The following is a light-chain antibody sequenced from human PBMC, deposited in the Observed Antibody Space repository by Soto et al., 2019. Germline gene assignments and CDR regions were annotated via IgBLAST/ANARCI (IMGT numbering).Light chain of an antibody. CDR2: DAS. CDR3: QHRSNWPSWT. V-gene: IGKV3-11*01. Sequence: ENVLTQSPGTLSLSPGGRATLSCRASQSVGTYLAWYQHKPDQAPRLLFFDASKSPTGIPARFSGSGSGTDFTLTISRLEPEDFAVYYCQHRSNWPSWTFGEGTKVESK. CDR1: QSVGTY. J-gene: IGKJ1*01.